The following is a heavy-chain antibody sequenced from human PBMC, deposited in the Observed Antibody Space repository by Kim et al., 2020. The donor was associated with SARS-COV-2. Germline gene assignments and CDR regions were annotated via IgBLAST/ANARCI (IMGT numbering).Heavy chain of an antibody. CDR2: IYYSGST. D-gene: IGHD3-22*01. CDR1: GGSISSSSYY. CDR3: ARDRSGSGYYYVPVNFDY. J-gene: IGHJ4*02. Sequence: SETLSLTCTVSGGSISSSSYYWGWIRQPPGKGLEWIGSIYYSGSTYYNPSLKSRVTISVDTSKNQFSLKLSSVTAADTAVYYCARDRSGSGYYYVPVNFDYWGQGTLVTVSS. V-gene: IGHV4-39*02.